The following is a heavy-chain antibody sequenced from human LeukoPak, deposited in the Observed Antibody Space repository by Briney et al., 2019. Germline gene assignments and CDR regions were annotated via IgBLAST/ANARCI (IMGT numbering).Heavy chain of an antibody. CDR1: GGSISSGSYY. CDR3: ARDRGRWAAADTFDY. V-gene: IGHV4-61*02. Sequence: PSQTLSLTCTVSGGSISSGSYYWSWIRQPAGKGLEWIGRIYTSGSTNYNPSLKSRVTISVDTSKNQFSLKLSSVTAADTAVYYCARDRGRWAAADTFDYWGQGTLVTVSS. CDR2: IYTSGST. J-gene: IGHJ4*02. D-gene: IGHD6-13*01.